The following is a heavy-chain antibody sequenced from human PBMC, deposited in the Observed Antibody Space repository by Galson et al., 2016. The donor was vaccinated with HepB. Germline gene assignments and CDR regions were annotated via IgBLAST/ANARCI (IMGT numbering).Heavy chain of an antibody. CDR3: TKGGPYHDILTGYYHGRCEY. V-gene: IGHV3-7*03. D-gene: IGHD3-9*01. J-gene: IGHJ4*02. Sequence: SLRLSCAVSGFILSNYWTGWVRQAPGKGLEWVASINPDGTEIRYVDSAKGRFTISRDSAKNSLHLQLDSLRGEDTAVYFCTKGGPYHDILTGYYHGRCEYWGQGTLVTVSS. CDR1: GFILSNYW. CDR2: INPDGTEI.